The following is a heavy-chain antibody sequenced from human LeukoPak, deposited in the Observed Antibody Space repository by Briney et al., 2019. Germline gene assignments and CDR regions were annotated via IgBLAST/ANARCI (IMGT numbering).Heavy chain of an antibody. Sequence: GGSLRLSCAASGFTFSSYWMSWVRQAPGKGLEWVANIKKDGSEKYYVDSVKGRFTISRDNAKNSLYLQMNSLRAEDTAVYYCARDGRSYSNYGVDWFDPWGQGTLVTVSS. CDR3: ARDGRSYSNYGVDWFDP. CDR2: IKKDGSEK. CDR1: GFTFSSYW. D-gene: IGHD4-11*01. J-gene: IGHJ5*02. V-gene: IGHV3-7*01.